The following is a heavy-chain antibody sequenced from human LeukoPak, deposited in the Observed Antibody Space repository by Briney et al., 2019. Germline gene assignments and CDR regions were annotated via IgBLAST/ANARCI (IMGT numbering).Heavy chain of an antibody. V-gene: IGHV4-34*01. CDR3: AREGDTMVRGRTYYYYGMDV. Sequence: SETLSLTCAVYGGSFSGYYWSWIRQPPGKGLEWIGEISHSGSTNYNPSLKSRVTISVDTSKNQFSLKLSSVTAADTAVYYCAREGDTMVRGRTYYYYGMDVWGQGTTVTVSS. CDR2: ISHSGST. J-gene: IGHJ6*02. CDR1: GGSFSGYY. D-gene: IGHD3-10*01.